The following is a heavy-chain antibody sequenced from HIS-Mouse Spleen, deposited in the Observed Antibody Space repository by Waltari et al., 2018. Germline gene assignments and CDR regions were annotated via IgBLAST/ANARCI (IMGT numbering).Heavy chain of an antibody. CDR2: INSDGSST. Sequence: EVQLVESGGGLVQPGGSLSLSCAAPGFTFRGYWLHWVRQAQGKGLVWVSRINSDGSSTSYADSVKGRFTISRDNAKNTLYLQMNSLRAEDTAVYYCARDLELDAFDIWGQGTMVTVSS. D-gene: IGHD1-1*01. V-gene: IGHV3-74*01. J-gene: IGHJ3*02. CDR3: ARDLELDAFDI. CDR1: GFTFRGYW.